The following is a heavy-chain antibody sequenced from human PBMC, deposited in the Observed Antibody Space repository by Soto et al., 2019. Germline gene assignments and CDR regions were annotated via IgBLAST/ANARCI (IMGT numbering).Heavy chain of an antibody. CDR1: GFTFSSYA. CDR3: ARGLRITIFGVVITDYYYYGMDV. V-gene: IGHV3-23*01. Sequence: EVQLLESGGGLVQPGGSLRLSCAASGFTFSSYAMSWVRQAPGKGLEWVSAISGSGTRTYNADSVKGRFTISRDNSKNTLYLQMNSLRAEDTAVYYCARGLRITIFGVVITDYYYYGMDVWGQGTTVTVSS. D-gene: IGHD3-3*01. CDR2: ISGSGTRT. J-gene: IGHJ6*02.